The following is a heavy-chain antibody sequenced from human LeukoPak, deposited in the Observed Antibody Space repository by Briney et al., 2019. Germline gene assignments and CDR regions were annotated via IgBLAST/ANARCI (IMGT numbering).Heavy chain of an antibody. V-gene: IGHV3-48*01. CDR1: GFTFSDYS. D-gene: IGHD1-26*01. J-gene: IGHJ4*02. CDR3: ARDNVGAWFLIDY. CDR2: ISSSGSTM. Sequence: GGSLRLSCGASGFTFSDYSMNWVRQAPGKGLEWISYISSSGSTMYYADSVKGRFITSRDNAKSSLYLQMNSLRAEDTAIYYCARDNVGAWFLIDYWGQGNLVTVSS.